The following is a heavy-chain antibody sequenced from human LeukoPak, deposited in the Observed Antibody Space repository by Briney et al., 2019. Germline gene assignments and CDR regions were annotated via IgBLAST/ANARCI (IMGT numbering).Heavy chain of an antibody. Sequence: SETLSLTCAVSGGSISSGGYSWSWIRQPPEKGLEWIGYIYHSGSTYYNPSLKSRVTISVDRSKNQFSLKLNSVTAADTAVYYCARIHRYCSGGACYVLDNWGQGTLVAVSS. CDR2: IYHSGST. V-gene: IGHV4-30-2*02. CDR1: GGSISSGGYS. CDR3: ARIHRYCSGGACYVLDN. D-gene: IGHD2-15*01. J-gene: IGHJ4*02.